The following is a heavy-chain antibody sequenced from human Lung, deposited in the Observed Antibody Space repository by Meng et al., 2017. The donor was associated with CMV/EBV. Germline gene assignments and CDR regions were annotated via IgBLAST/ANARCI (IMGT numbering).Heavy chain of an antibody. V-gene: IGHV3-30-3*01. CDR3: AHGGGDC. CDR2: ISYDGSNK. CDR1: GFTFSSYA. Sequence: LVDSVGGVGQSGTSLRLSWASSGFTFSSYAMHWVRQAPGKGLEWVAVISYDGSNKYYADSVKGRFTISRDNSKNTLYLQMNSLRAEDTAVYYCAHGGGDCWGQGTLVTVSS. D-gene: IGHD2-15*01. J-gene: IGHJ4*02.